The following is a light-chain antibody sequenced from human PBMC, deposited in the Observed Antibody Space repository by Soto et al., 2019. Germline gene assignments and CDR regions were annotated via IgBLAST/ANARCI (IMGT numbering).Light chain of an antibody. V-gene: IGKV1-9*01. CDR3: QQVDSYPRT. CDR1: QGIGTY. J-gene: IGKJ1*01. CDR2: ASS. Sequence: IKLNQSPSSLSASVRDRVTVTCRASQGIGTYLVWYQQKRGKATTVLIYASSTLQTGVPSRFSGSGSGTDFSLTISILHPEDVATFYCQQVDSYPRTFGQGTKV.